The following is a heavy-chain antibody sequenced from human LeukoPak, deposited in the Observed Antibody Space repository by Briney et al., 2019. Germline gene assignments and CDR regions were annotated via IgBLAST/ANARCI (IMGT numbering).Heavy chain of an antibody. CDR2: IYYSGST. J-gene: IGHJ6*02. CDR1: GGSISSGDYY. D-gene: IGHD5-12*01. V-gene: IGHV4-30-4*01. CDR3: ARVSIVATMIRYGMDV. Sequence: SETLSLTCTVSGGSISSGDYYWSWIRQPPGKGLEWIGYIYYSGSTYYNPYLKSRVTISVDTSKNQFSLNLSSVTAAHTAVYYCARVSIVATMIRYGMDVWGQGTTVTVSS.